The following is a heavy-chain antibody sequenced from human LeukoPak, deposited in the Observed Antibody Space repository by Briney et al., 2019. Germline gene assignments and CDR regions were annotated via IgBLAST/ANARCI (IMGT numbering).Heavy chain of an antibody. CDR1: GGSFSGYY. J-gene: IGHJ4*02. D-gene: IGHD6-13*01. CDR2: INHSGST. Sequence: SETLSLTCAVYGGSFSGYYWSWIRQPPGKGLEWIGEINHSGSTNYNPSLKSRVTISVDTSKYQFSLKLSSVTAADTAVYYCARHLHSSSWYYFSGGSYYFDYWGQGTLVTVSS. CDR3: ARHLHSSSWYYFSGGSYYFDY. V-gene: IGHV4-34*01.